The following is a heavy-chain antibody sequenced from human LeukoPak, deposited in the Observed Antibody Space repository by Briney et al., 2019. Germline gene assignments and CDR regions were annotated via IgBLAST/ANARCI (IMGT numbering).Heavy chain of an antibody. V-gene: IGHV4-59*08. CDR2: IYYSGST. CDR3: ARHDGSSWYYAFDV. J-gene: IGHJ3*01. CDR1: GVSISSYY. Sequence: SETLSLTCTVSGVSISSYYWSWIRQPPGKGLEWIGYIYYSGSTNYSPSLKSRVTISLDTSRNQFSLKLSSVTAADTAVYYCARHDGSSWYYAFDVWGQGTMVTVAS. D-gene: IGHD6-13*01.